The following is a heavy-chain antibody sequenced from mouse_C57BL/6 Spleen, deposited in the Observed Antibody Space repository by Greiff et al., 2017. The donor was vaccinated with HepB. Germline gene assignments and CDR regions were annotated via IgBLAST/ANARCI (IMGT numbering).Heavy chain of an antibody. CDR2: IYPGSGST. CDR1: AYTFTSYW. Sequence: QVQLQQPGAELVKPGASVKMSCKASAYTFTSYWITWVKQRPGQGLEWIGDIYPGSGSTNYNEKFKSKATLTVDTSSSTAYMQLSSLTSEDSAVYYCARELPHYYAMDYWGQGTSVTVSS. J-gene: IGHJ4*01. V-gene: IGHV1-55*01. CDR3: ARELPHYYAMDY. D-gene: IGHD2-1*01.